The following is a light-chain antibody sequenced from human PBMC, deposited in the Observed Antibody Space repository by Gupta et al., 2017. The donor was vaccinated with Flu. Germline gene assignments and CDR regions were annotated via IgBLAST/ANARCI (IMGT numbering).Light chain of an antibody. CDR2: EVS. J-gene: IGLJ2*01. Sequence: TSSDVGGYNYVSWYQQHPGKAPKLMIYEVSKRPSGVPDRFSGSKSGNTASLTVSGLQAEDEADYYCSSYAGNNNLVFGGGTKLTVL. CDR3: SSYAGNNNLV. CDR1: SSDVGGYNY. V-gene: IGLV2-8*01.